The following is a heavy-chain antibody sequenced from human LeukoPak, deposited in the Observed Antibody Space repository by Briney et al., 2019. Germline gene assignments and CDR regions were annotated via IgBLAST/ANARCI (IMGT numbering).Heavy chain of an antibody. CDR2: ISYDGSNK. Sequence: PGGSLRLSCAASGFTFSSYGMHWVRQAPGKGLEWVAVISYDGSNKYYADSVKGRFTISRDNSKNTLYLQMNSLRAEDTAVHYCAKDGPYYDSSGVDYWGQGTLVTVSS. J-gene: IGHJ4*02. V-gene: IGHV3-30*18. CDR3: AKDGPYYDSSGVDY. CDR1: GFTFSSYG. D-gene: IGHD3-22*01.